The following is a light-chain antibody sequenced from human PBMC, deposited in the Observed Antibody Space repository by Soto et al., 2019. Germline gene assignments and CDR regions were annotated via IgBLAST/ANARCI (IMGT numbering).Light chain of an antibody. CDR1: QSVSSSY. V-gene: IGKV3-20*01. J-gene: IGKJ4*01. Sequence: EIVLTQSPGTLSLSPGERATLSCRASQSVSSSYLAWYQQKPGQAPRILIYGASSRATGIPDRFSGSASGTDFTLTISRLEPEDFAVYYCQHYGSSPLTFGGETKVEIK. CDR2: GAS. CDR3: QHYGSSPLT.